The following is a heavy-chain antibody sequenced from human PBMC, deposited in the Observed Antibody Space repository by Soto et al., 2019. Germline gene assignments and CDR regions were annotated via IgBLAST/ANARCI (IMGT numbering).Heavy chain of an antibody. CDR3: ARNGDCSSSRCNVGWFDP. J-gene: IGHJ5*02. CDR2: THHSGST. CDR1: GDSVSTHYW. Sequence: QVQLQESGPGLVKPSGTLSLTCAVSGDSVSTHYWWSWVRQSPGKGLEWIGETHHSGSTHYNPSLNLRVTISVDKSKNDFSLKLTSVTAADTAVYYCARNGDCSSSRCNVGWFDPWGRGTLVTVSS. D-gene: IGHD2-2*01. V-gene: IGHV4-4*02.